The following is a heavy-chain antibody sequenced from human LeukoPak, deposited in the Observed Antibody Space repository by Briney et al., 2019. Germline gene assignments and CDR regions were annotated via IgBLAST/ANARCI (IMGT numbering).Heavy chain of an antibody. CDR3: AKPPSRWLLTPFDY. CDR1: GFTVSSNY. CDR2: IYSGGST. D-gene: IGHD5-24*01. V-gene: IGHV3-66*04. Sequence: GGSLRLSCAASGFTVSSNYMSWVRQAPGKGLEWVSVIYSGGSTYYADSVKGRFTISRDNSKNTLYLQMNSLRAEDTAVYYCAKPPSRWLLTPFDYWGQGTLVTVSS. J-gene: IGHJ4*02.